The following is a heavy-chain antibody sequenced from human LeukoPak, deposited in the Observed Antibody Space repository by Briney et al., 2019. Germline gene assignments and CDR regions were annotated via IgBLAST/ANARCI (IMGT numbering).Heavy chain of an antibody. Sequence: PGGSLRLSCAASGFTFSSYAMSWVRQAPGKGLEWVSAISGSGGSTYYADSVKGRFTISRDNSKNTLYLQMNSLRAEDTAVYYCAPRPDLYGSGSYYGFDPWGQGTLVTVSS. D-gene: IGHD3-10*01. J-gene: IGHJ5*02. CDR2: ISGSGGST. V-gene: IGHV3-23*01. CDR1: GFTFSSYA. CDR3: APRPDLYGSGSYYGFDP.